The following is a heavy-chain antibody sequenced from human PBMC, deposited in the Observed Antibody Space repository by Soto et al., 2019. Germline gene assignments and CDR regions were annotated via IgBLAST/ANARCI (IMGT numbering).Heavy chain of an antibody. V-gene: IGHV3-23*01. CDR3: AKGGPFTGGFDP. D-gene: IGHD3-16*01. CDR2: ITGRSAVP. J-gene: IGHJ5*02. Sequence: EGQLLQSGGDLVQPGGSLRLSCAGSGLTLRRYAMTWIRQTPEKGLEWVSTITGRSAVPSYADSVNGRFTVSRDNSKNTLYLQMNSRRPDDTAIYYCAKGGPFTGGFDPWGQGTLVTVSA. CDR1: GLTLRRYA.